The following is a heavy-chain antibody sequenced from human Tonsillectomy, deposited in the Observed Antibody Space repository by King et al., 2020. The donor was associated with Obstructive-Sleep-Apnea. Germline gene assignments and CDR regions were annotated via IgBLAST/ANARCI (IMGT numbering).Heavy chain of an antibody. D-gene: IGHD4-17*01. J-gene: IGHJ4*02. CDR1: GGSISSSDYY. CDR2: SYYSGST. CDR3: VREDYGDFECAY. Sequence: HLQLQESGPGLVKPSETPSLTCTVSGGSISSSDYYWGWIRQPPGKGLGWIGSSYYSGSTYYNPSLKSRVTISLDTSKNHFSLRLSSVTAADTAVYYCVREDYGDFECAYWGQGTLVTVSS. V-gene: IGHV4-39*07.